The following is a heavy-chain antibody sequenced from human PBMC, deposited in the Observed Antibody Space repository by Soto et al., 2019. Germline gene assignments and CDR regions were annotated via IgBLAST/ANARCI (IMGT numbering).Heavy chain of an antibody. CDR1: GFSLSTSGVG. Sequence: QITLKESGPTLVRPTQTLTLTCAFSGFSLSTSGVGVGWIRQPPGKALEWLAVIYWDDSKHYSPSLRSRLTITKDPSKNQVVLTMTNMDPMDTGTYYCAHKGPEDWPLDYWGQGTLVTVSP. D-gene: IGHD3-9*01. CDR2: IYWDDSK. J-gene: IGHJ4*02. CDR3: AHKGPEDWPLDY. V-gene: IGHV2-5*02.